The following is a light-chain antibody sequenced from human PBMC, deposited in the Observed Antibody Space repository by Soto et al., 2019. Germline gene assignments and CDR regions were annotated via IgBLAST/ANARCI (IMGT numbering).Light chain of an antibody. Sequence: DIQMTQSPSSLSASPGDTVSFTCRASRGIATSVHWYQQKPGAAPKLLISGASTLQSGVPSRFSGSCSVIDFTLTISGLQPEDFATYFCQQTFSTPPYTFGQGTRL. CDR2: GAS. J-gene: IGKJ2*01. CDR3: QQTFSTPPYT. V-gene: IGKV1-39*01. CDR1: RGIATS.